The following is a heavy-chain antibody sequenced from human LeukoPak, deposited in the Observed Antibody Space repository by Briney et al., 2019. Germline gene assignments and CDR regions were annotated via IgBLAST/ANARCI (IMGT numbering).Heavy chain of an antibody. CDR1: GGSISSYY. CDR3: ASGSLPFFDY. V-gene: IGHV4-59*01. D-gene: IGHD1-26*01. Sequence: SETLSLTCTVSGGSISSYYWSWIRQPPGKGLEWIGYIYYSGSTNYNPSLKSRVTISVDTSKNQFSLKLSSVTAADTAVYYCASGSLPFFDYWGQGTLVTVSS. CDR2: IYYSGST. J-gene: IGHJ4*02.